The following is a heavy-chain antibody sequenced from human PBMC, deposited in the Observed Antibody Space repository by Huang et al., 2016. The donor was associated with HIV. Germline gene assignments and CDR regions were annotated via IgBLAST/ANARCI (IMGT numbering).Heavy chain of an antibody. V-gene: IGHV4-39*01. Sequence: QPRLQESGPGLVKPSETLSLTCTVSGVSVPRSPWYWVWVRQSPGKGLEGIASRNYDGSTYYKSSLKRRLTTSLDTSKNQFSLKLTSVTAADTAVYFCARDIAIFGEPLDSWGQGTAVTVSS. CDR1: GVSVPRSPWY. CDR3: ARDIAIFGEPLDS. D-gene: IGHD3-3*01. J-gene: IGHJ4*02. CDR2: RNYDGST.